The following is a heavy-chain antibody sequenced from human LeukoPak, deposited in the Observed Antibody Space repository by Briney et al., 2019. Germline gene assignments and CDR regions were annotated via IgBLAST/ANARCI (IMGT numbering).Heavy chain of an antibody. CDR3: ANSRQWLATGNFDY. CDR1: GFTFSSYA. Sequence: PGGSLRLSCAASGFTFSSYAMSWVRQAPGKGLEWVSAISGSGGSTYYADSVKGRFTISRDNSKNTLYLQMNSLRAEDTAVYYCANSRQWLATGNFDYWGQEPWSPSPQ. V-gene: IGHV3-23*01. J-gene: IGHJ4*01. CDR2: ISGSGGST. D-gene: IGHD6-19*01.